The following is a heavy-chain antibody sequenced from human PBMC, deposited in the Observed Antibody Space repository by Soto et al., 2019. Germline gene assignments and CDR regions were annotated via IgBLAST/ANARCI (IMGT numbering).Heavy chain of an antibody. CDR2: IYYSGST. CDR1: GGSISSGDYY. V-gene: IGHV4-30-4*01. Sequence: SETLSLTCTVSGGSISSGDYYWSWIRQPPGKGLEWIGYIYYSGSTYYNPSLKSRVTISVDTSKNQFSLKLSSVTAADTAVYYCAGDQGYSSQGLYYYGMDVWGQGTTVTVSS. J-gene: IGHJ6*02. D-gene: IGHD6-13*01. CDR3: AGDQGYSSQGLYYYGMDV.